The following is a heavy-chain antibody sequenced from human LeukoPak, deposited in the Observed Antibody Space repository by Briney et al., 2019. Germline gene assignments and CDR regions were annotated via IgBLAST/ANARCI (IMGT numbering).Heavy chain of an antibody. D-gene: IGHD2-15*01. CDR1: GFTFSDYY. CDR2: ISSSGSTI. J-gene: IGHJ4*02. CDR3: ARDGLVVAGTFFDY. V-gene: IGHV3-11*01. Sequence: GVCLRLSCAASGFTFSDYYMSWIRQAPGKGLEWVAYISSSGSTIYYADSVKGRFTISRDNAKNSLYLQMNSLRAEDTAVYYCARDGLVVAGTFFDYWGQGTLVTVSS.